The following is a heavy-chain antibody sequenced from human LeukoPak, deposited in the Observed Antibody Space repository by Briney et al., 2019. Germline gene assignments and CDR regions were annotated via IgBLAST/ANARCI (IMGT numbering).Heavy chain of an antibody. J-gene: IGHJ5*02. Sequence: SETLSLTCAVYGGSFSGYYWSWIRQPPGKGLEWIGEINHSGSTNYNPSLKSRVTISVDTSKNQFSLKLSSVTAADTAVYYCARNLHDYGDYVLELVTFDPWGQGTLVTVSS. V-gene: IGHV4-34*01. CDR2: INHSGST. D-gene: IGHD4-17*01. CDR1: GGSFSGYY. CDR3: ARNLHDYGDYVLELVTFDP.